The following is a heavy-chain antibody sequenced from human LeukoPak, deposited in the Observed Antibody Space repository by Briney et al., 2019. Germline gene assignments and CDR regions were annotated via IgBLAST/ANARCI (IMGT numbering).Heavy chain of an antibody. Sequence: GGSLRLSCVASGFTFSSSSMHWVRQAPGKGLEFVAAISNSGDNTRHADAVEGRFTISRDNSKNTLYLQMHSLRAEDMAVYYCARELPYYYLDVWGTGTTVTVSS. V-gene: IGHV3-64*02. CDR1: GFTFSSSS. D-gene: IGHD2-15*01. CDR3: ARELPYYYLDV. J-gene: IGHJ6*03. CDR2: ISNSGDNT.